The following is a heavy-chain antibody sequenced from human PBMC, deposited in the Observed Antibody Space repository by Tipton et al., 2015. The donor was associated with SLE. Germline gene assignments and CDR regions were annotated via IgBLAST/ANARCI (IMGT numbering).Heavy chain of an antibody. Sequence: QLVQSGAEVKKPGASVKVSCKASGYTFTGYYMHWVRQAPGQGLEWMGRINPNSGGTNYAQKFQGRVTMTRDTSISTAYMELSRLRSDDTAVYSCARAPPYYDFWSGYSRGYYYCGMDVWGQGTTVTVSS. CDR2: INPNSGGT. V-gene: IGHV1-2*06. J-gene: IGHJ6*02. CDR1: GYTFTGYY. CDR3: ARAPPYYDFWSGYSRGYYYCGMDV. D-gene: IGHD3-3*01.